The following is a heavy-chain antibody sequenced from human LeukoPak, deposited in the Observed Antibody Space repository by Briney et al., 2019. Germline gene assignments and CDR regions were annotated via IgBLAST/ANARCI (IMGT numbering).Heavy chain of an antibody. V-gene: IGHV3-30*04. CDR3: ARDGYNEEDWYFDL. J-gene: IGHJ2*01. D-gene: IGHD5-24*01. CDR2: ITYDGKNN. Sequence: PGRSLRPSCAASGFTFSSYAMHWVRQAQGKGLEWVAVITYDGKNNYYADSVKGQFTISRDNSKKTLYLQMNSLRAEDTAVYYCARDGYNEEDWYFDLWGRGILVTVSS. CDR1: GFTFSSYA.